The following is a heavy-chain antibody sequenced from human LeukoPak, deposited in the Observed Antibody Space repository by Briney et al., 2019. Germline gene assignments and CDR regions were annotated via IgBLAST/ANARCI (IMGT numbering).Heavy chain of an antibody. J-gene: IGHJ5*02. CDR2: INPNSGDT. CDR1: GYTFTGYY. V-gene: IGHV1-2*02. Sequence: WASVKVSCKSSGYTFTGYYMHWVRQAPGQGLEWMGWINPNSGDTKYAQNFQGRVTMTRDTSISTAYMELSRLRSDDTAVYYCARTSHESVLYWSDPWGQGTLVNVSS. D-gene: IGHD3-16*01. CDR3: ARTSHESVLYWSDP.